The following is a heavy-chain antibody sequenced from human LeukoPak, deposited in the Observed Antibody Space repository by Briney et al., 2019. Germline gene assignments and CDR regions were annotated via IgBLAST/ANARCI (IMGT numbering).Heavy chain of an antibody. J-gene: IGHJ4*02. CDR3: ARDLFPCSSTSCRGFDY. CDR2: INSDASST. D-gene: IGHD2-2*01. V-gene: IGHV3-74*01. Sequence: GGSLGLSCAASGFTFSSYWMHWVRQAPGKGLVWVSRINSDASSTSYADSVKGRFTISRDNAKNTLYLQMNSLRAEDTAVYYCARDLFPCSSTSCRGFDYWGQGTLVTVSS. CDR1: GFTFSSYW.